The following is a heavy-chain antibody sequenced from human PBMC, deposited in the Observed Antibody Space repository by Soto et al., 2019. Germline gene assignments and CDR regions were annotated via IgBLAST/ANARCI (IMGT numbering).Heavy chain of an antibody. Sequence: QVQLQESGPGLVKPSQTLSLTCTVSGGSISSGGYFWSWVRQHPGKGLERTGNIYYSGRTYFNPSLKSRVTISVDTSKNQFSLNLSSVTAADTAVYYCARFAKEENPKVGSWYYFDYWGQGTRVTVSS. J-gene: IGHJ4*02. CDR3: ARFAKEENPKVGSWYYFDY. CDR1: GGSISSGGYF. CDR2: IYYSGRT. D-gene: IGHD6-13*01. V-gene: IGHV4-31*03.